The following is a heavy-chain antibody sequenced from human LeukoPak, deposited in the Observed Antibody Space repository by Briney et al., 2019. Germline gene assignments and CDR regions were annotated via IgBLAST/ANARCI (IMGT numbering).Heavy chain of an antibody. CDR2: INDDGSTT. CDR3: ARALGSSSDF. CDR1: GFTFRNSW. D-gene: IGHD1-26*01. J-gene: IGHJ4*02. Sequence: GGSLRLSCAASGFTFRNSWMHWVRQDPGKGLVWVSRINDDGSTTNYADSVKGRFTISRDNAKNTLYLQMSSLSGENTAVYYCARALGSSSDFWGQGTLVTVSS. V-gene: IGHV3-74*01.